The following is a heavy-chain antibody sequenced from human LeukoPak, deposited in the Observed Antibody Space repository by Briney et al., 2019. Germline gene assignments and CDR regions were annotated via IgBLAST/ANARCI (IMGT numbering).Heavy chain of an antibody. J-gene: IGHJ4*02. CDR1: GYSMRGGYY. D-gene: IGHD5-18*01. Sequence: SETLSLTCAVSGYSMRGGYYWGWIRQPPGKGLEWIGSIYHSGSTYYNPSLESRVTISVDTSRNQFSLKLNSVTAADTAVYHCARDTATGNKNFDYWGQGTLVTVSS. V-gene: IGHV4-38-2*01. CDR2: IYHSGST. CDR3: ARDTATGNKNFDY.